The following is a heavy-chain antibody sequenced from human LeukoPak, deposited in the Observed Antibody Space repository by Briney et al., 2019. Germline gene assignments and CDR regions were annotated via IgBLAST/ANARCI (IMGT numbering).Heavy chain of an antibody. D-gene: IGHD3-22*01. CDR1: GGSISSSSYY. CDR2: IYYSGST. J-gene: IGHJ6*02. Sequence: PSETLSLTCTVSGGSISSSSYYWGWIRQPPGEGLEWIGSIYYSGSTYYNPSLKSRVTISVDTSKNQFSLKLSSVTAADTAVYYCARHDSDSSGYRYYYGMDVWGQGTTVTVSS. V-gene: IGHV4-39*01. CDR3: ARHDSDSSGYRYYYGMDV.